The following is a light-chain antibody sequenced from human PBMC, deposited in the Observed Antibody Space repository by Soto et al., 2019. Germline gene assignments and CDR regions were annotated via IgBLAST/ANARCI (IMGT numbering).Light chain of an antibody. CDR2: EGS. V-gene: IGLV2-23*01. J-gene: IGLJ1*01. CDR3: CSYAGRSTPYV. CDR1: SSDVGSYNL. Sequence: QSVLTQPASVSGSPGQSITIPCTGTSSDVGSYNLVSWYQQHPGKAPKLMIYEGSKRPSGVSNRFSGSKSGNTASLTISGLQAEGEADYYCCSYAGRSTPYVFGTGTKVTVL.